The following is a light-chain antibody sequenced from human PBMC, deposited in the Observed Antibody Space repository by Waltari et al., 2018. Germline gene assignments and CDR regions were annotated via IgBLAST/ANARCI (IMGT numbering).Light chain of an antibody. Sequence: QSALTQPASVSGSPGQSVTIFCAGTSNDLGVYNSVSWYQEHPGQAPRVIIYDVSDRPSGVSDRFSGSKSGNTASLTISGLQAEDEADYYCSSQSSNDVVLFGGGTKLTVL. CDR3: SSQSSNDVVL. V-gene: IGLV2-14*01. J-gene: IGLJ2*01. CDR1: SNDLGVYNS. CDR2: DVS.